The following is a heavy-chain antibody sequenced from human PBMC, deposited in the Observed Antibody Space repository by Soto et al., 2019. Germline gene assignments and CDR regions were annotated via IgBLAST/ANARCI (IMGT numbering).Heavy chain of an antibody. CDR3: ARISIQEEYYFDY. D-gene: IGHD1-1*01. J-gene: IGHJ4*02. CDR1: GFTFSYFT. V-gene: IGHV3-21*01. Sequence: VRLVQSGGGLAKPGESLRLSCEASGFTFSYFTMNWVRQAPGKGLEWVSSITGSSSSTYYTDSVQGRFSISRDNAKNTLFVEMNSLRAEDTAVYYCARISIQEEYYFDYWGQGVLVTVSS. CDR2: ITGSSSST.